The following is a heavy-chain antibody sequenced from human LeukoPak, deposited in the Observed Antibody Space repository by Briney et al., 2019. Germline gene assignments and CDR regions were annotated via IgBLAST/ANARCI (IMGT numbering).Heavy chain of an antibody. D-gene: IGHD3-10*01. CDR1: GYSFSSYW. CDR3: ARHIGSAGGMMPWIDI. V-gene: IGHV5-51*01. Sequence: KNGESLKISCKGSGYSFSSYWIGWVRQMPGKGLEWMGIVYPGDSDTRYSPSFQGQVTISADKSISTAYLQWSSLKASDTAMYYCARHIGSAGGMMPWIDIWGQGTKVTVS. CDR2: VYPGDSDT. J-gene: IGHJ3*02.